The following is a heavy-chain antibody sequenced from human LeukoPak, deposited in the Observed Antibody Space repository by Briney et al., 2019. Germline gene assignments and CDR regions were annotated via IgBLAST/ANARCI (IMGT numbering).Heavy chain of an antibody. Sequence: SETLSLTCTVSGGSISSGGYYWSWIRQHPGKGLEWIGYIYYSGSTYYNPSLKSRVTISVDTSKNQFSLKLSSVTAADTAVYYCARGIVVVPARVFDPWGQGTLVTVSS. CDR3: ARGIVVVPARVFDP. CDR2: IYYSGST. V-gene: IGHV4-31*03. CDR1: GGSISSGGYY. J-gene: IGHJ5*02. D-gene: IGHD2-2*01.